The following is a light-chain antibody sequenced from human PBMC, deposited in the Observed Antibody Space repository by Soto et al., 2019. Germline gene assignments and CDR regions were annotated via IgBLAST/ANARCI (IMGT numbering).Light chain of an antibody. CDR2: DVR. CDR1: SSEVSGNNY. J-gene: IGLJ1*01. Sequence: QSVLTQPASVSGSPGQSITISCTGTSSEVSGNNYVSWYQHHPGQAPKLLIYDVRHRPSGVSNRISGSKSGNTVSLTISGLQTEDEADYYCSSFISSSTYVFGSGTKVTVL. CDR3: SSFISSSTYV. V-gene: IGLV2-14*03.